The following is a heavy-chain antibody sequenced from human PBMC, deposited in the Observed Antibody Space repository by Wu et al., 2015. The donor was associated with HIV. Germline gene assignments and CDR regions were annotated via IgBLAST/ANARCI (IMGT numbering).Heavy chain of an antibody. D-gene: IGHD3-10*01. CDR1: GFPFNKGW. Sequence: EVQLVESGGGLVKPGGSLRLSCLGSGFPFNKGWMSWVRQAPGKGLEWVGRIKSHADDGTTDYGAFVKGRFILSRDDSKSTSYLQLNGLKIEDTALYYCTTGFGTWIRGVPLDFWGPGTLVTVST. CDR3: TTGFGTWIRGVPLDF. CDR2: IKSHADDGTT. V-gene: IGHV3-15*01. J-gene: IGHJ4*02.